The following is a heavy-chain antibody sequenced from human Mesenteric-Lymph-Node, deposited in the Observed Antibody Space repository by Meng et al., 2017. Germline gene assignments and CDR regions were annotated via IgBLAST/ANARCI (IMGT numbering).Heavy chain of an antibody. V-gene: IGHV4-34*01. J-gene: IGHJ4*02. Sequence: QVPPQQWGGGLLKPSETLFLPCAVYGGSFSGSYWSWIRQPPGKGLEWIGEINHSGSTNYNPSLKNRVTISVDTSKNQFSLKLSSVTAADTAVYYCAYSGSYYPDYWGQGTLVTVSS. CDR1: GGSFSGSY. CDR3: AYSGSYYPDY. CDR2: INHSGST. D-gene: IGHD1-26*01.